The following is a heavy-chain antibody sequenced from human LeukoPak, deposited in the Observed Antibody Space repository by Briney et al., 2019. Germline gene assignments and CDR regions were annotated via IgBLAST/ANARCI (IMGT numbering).Heavy chain of an antibody. V-gene: IGHV3-23*01. Sequence: GASLRLSCAASGFTFSSYAMSWVRQAPGKGLEWVSAISGSGGSTYYADSVKGRFTISRDNSKNTLYLQMNSLRAEDTAVHYCAKKGTTGTGSVWFDPWGQGTLVTVSS. CDR1: GFTFSSYA. CDR3: AKKGTTGTGSVWFDP. CDR2: ISGSGGST. D-gene: IGHD1-1*01. J-gene: IGHJ5*02.